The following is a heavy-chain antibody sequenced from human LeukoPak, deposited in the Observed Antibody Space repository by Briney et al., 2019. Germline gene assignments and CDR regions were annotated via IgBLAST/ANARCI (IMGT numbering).Heavy chain of an antibody. CDR2: ISYDGSNK. CDR3: ARGHSGYYYYFDY. CDR1: GFTFSSYA. J-gene: IGHJ4*02. V-gene: IGHV3-30-3*01. D-gene: IGHD5-12*01. Sequence: PGGSLRLSCAASGFTFSSYAMHWVRQAPGKGLEWVAVISYDGSNKYYADSVKGRFTISRDNSKDTLYLQMNSLRAEDTAVYYCARGHSGYYYYFDYWGQGTRVTVSS.